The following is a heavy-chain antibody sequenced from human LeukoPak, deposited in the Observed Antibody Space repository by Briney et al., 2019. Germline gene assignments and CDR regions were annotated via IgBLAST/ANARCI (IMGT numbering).Heavy chain of an antibody. CDR2: ISSSSSYI. V-gene: IGHV3-21*01. CDR1: GFTFSSYS. J-gene: IGHJ4*02. Sequence: PGGSLRLSCAASGFTFSSYSMNWVRQAPGKGLEWVSSISSSSSYIYYADSVKGRFTISRDNAKNSLYLQMNSLRAEDTAVYYCARDHTVRGVIIWYFDYWGQGTLVTVSS. CDR3: ARDHTVRGVIIWYFDY. D-gene: IGHD3-10*02.